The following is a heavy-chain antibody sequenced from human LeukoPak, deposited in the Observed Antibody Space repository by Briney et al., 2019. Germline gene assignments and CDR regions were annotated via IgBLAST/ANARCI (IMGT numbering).Heavy chain of an antibody. CDR2: INHSGST. CDR3: ILGNWNVFDY. Sequence: SESLSLTCAVSGGSFSGYYWSWIRQPPGKGLEWIGEINHSGSTNYNPSLKSRVTISVDTSKNQFSLKLSSVTAADTAVYYCILGNWNVFDYWGQGTLVTVSS. V-gene: IGHV4-34*01. D-gene: IGHD1-20*01. CDR1: GGSFSGYY. J-gene: IGHJ4*02.